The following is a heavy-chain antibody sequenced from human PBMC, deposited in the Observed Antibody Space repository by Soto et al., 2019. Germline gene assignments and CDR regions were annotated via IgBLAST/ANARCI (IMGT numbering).Heavy chain of an antibody. CDR2: IDNAGTDS. CDR1: GFTLSGRS. CDR3: ARGWVGPDG. Sequence: EVQLVESGGGLVQPGGSLRLSCAASGFTLSGRSMHWVRQAPGKGLVWVSGIDNAGTDSTYADSVKGRFTSSRDNAKNTLYLQMNSLRVEDTAVYYCARGWVGPDGWGKVTTVTVSP. V-gene: IGHV3-74*01. J-gene: IGHJ6*04.